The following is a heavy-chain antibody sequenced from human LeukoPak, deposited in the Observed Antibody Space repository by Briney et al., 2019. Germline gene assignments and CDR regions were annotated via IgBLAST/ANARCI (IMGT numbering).Heavy chain of an antibody. CDR1: GFTFSSYA. D-gene: IGHD1-26*01. V-gene: IGHV3-30-3*01. CDR3: ARDPEWELLLDY. CDR2: ISYDGSNK. J-gene: IGHJ4*02. Sequence: GRSLRLSCAASGFTFSSYAMHWVCQAPGKGLEWVAVISYDGSNKYYADSVKGRFTISRDNSKNTLYLQMNSLRAEDTAVYYCARDPEWELLLDYWGQGTLVTVSS.